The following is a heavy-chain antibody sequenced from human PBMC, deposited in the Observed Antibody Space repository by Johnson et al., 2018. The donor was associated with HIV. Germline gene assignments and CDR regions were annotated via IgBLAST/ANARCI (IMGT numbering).Heavy chain of an antibody. D-gene: IGHD3-22*01. CDR3: ARGLGDSSGYTDAFDI. Sequence: QEKLVESGGGVVQPGRSLRLSCAASGFTFSSYAMHWVRQAPGKGLEWVAFIRYDGSNKYYADSVKGRFTISRDNSKNTLYLQMNSLRAEDTAVYYCARGLGDSSGYTDAFDIWGQGTMVTVSS. CDR2: IRYDGSNK. CDR1: GFTFSSYA. J-gene: IGHJ3*02. V-gene: IGHV3-30*14.